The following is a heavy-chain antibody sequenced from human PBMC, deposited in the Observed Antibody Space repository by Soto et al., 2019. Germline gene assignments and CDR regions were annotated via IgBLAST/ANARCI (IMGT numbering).Heavy chain of an antibody. CDR1: GFTFSSYW. CDR2: IKQDGSEE. J-gene: IGHJ6*02. Sequence: EVQLAESGGGLVQPGGSLRLSCVDSGFTFSSYWMSWVRQAPVKGLEWVGNIKQDGSEENYVDYVKGRFTISRDNAKNSMYLQMNSLRVEDTAVYYCARIAASGRGWDVWGQGTTVVVSS. V-gene: IGHV3-7*01. D-gene: IGHD6-13*01. CDR3: ARIAASGRGWDV.